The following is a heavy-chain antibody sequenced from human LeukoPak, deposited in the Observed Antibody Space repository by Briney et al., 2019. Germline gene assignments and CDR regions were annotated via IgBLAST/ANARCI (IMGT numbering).Heavy chain of an antibody. Sequence: GGSLRLSCAASGFPFNSYAMSWGRPAPGEGVGWVSAISGSGGSTYYADSVKGRFTISRDNSKNTLYLQMNSLRAEDTAVYYCATKPTTKHFDYWGQGTLVTVSS. CDR3: ATKPTTKHFDY. CDR1: GFPFNSYA. CDR2: ISGSGGST. J-gene: IGHJ4*02. V-gene: IGHV3-23*01. D-gene: IGHD1-7*01.